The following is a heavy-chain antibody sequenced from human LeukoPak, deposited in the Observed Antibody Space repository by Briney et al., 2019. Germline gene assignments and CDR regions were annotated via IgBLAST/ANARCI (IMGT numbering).Heavy chain of an antibody. J-gene: IGHJ5*02. D-gene: IGHD3-10*01. Sequence: ASVKVSCKASGYTFTSYDINWVRQATGQGLEWMGWMNPNSGNTGYAQKFQGRVTMTRNTSISTSYMELSSLRSEDTAVYYCAGAPAVRGVIKGTYWFDPWGQGTLVTVSS. CDR3: AGAPAVRGVIKGTYWFDP. CDR2: MNPNSGNT. CDR1: GYTFTSYD. V-gene: IGHV1-8*01.